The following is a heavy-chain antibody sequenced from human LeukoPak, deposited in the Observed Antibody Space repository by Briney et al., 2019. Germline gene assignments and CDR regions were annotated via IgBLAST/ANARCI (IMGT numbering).Heavy chain of an antibody. CDR3: ARSATIRGYFDY. CDR2: INHSGST. J-gene: IGHJ4*02. D-gene: IGHD5-24*01. Sequence: SETLSLTCAVYGGCFRGYYWSWIRQPPGKGLEWIGVINHSGSTNYNPSLKSRVTISVDTSKNQFSLKLSSVTAADTAVYYCARSATIRGYFDYWGQGTLVTVSS. V-gene: IGHV4-34*01. CDR1: GGCFRGYY.